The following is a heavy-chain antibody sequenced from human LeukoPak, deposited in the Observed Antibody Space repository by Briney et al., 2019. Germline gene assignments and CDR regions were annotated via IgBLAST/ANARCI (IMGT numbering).Heavy chain of an antibody. V-gene: IGHV3-72*01. D-gene: IGHD3-22*01. CDR3: ARDLGSGYDY. Sequence: PGGSLRLSCAASGFTFSDHYMDWVRQAPGKGLEWVGRTRNKANSYTTAYAASVKGRFTISRDDSKNSLYLQMNSLKTEDTAVYYCARDLGSGYDYWGQGTLVTVSS. J-gene: IGHJ4*02. CDR1: GFTFSDHY. CDR2: TRNKANSYTT.